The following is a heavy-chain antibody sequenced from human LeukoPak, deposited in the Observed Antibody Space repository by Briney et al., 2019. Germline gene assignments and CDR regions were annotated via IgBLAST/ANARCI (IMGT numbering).Heavy chain of an antibody. V-gene: IGHV3-30*04. J-gene: IGHJ6*02. CDR2: ISYDGSNK. CDR1: GFTFSSYA. D-gene: IGHD3-9*01. Sequence: GGSLRLSCAASGFTFSSYAMHWVRQAPGKGLEWVAVISYDGSNKYYADSVKGRFTISRDNSKNTLYLQMNSLRAEDTAVYYCARGDWKYYGILTGYHGYYYYYGMDVWGQGTTVTVSS. CDR3: ARGDWKYYGILTGYHGYYYYYGMDV.